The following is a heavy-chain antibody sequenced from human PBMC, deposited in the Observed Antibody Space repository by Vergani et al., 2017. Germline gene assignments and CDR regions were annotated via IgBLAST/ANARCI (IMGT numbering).Heavy chain of an antibody. CDR1: GFTFRSYG. V-gene: IGHV3-33*01. J-gene: IGHJ4*02. CDR2: IWYDGSNK. D-gene: IGHD2-2*01. Sequence: QVQLGESGGGVVQPGRSLRLSCAASGFTFRSYGLHWVRQAPGKGLEWVAVIWYDGSNKYYADSVKGRFTISRDNSKNTLYLQMNSLRAEDTAVYYCARDWLKGYLDYWGQGTLVTVSS. CDR3: ARDWLKGYLDY.